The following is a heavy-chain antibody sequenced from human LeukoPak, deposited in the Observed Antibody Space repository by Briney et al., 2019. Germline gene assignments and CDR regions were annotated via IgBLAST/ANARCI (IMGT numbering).Heavy chain of an antibody. D-gene: IGHD3-22*01. J-gene: IGHJ4*02. CDR1: GGSISSGDYY. CDR2: FYNSGST. Sequence: SETLSLTCTVSGGSISSGDYYWSWIRQPPGKGLEWIWYFYNSGSTYYNPSLKSRVTISVDTSKNQFSLKLSSVTAADTAVYYCARGGAYYYDSSGYSGFDYWGQGTLVTVSS. CDR3: ARGGAYYYDSSGYSGFDY. V-gene: IGHV4-30-4*01.